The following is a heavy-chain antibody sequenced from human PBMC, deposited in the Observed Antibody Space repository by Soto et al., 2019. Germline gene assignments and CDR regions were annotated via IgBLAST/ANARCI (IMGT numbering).Heavy chain of an antibody. V-gene: IGHV1-69*12. D-gene: IGHD5-12*01. CDR3: AREGRDGYNWDY. Sequence: QVQLVQSGAEVKKPGSSVKVSCKASGGTFSSYAISWVRQAPGQGLEWMGGIIPIFGTANYAQKLQGRVKITADESTSTAYMELSSLRSEDTAVYYCAREGRDGYNWDYWGQGTLVTVSS. CDR1: GGTFSSYA. CDR2: IIPIFGTA. J-gene: IGHJ4*02.